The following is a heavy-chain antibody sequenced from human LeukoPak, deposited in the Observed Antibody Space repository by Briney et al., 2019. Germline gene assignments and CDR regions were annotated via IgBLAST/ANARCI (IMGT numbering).Heavy chain of an antibody. Sequence: GGSLRLSCAASGFTFSGFAFHWVRQAPGKGLEGVAVISYDGRNMYYADSVRGRFGITRDNSKNTLYLQIYSLKPEDTAVYYCARDGFVGAADYWGQGTLVTVSS. V-gene: IGHV3-30*09. CDR1: GFTFSGFA. D-gene: IGHD6-13*01. CDR2: ISYDGRNM. CDR3: ARDGFVGAADY. J-gene: IGHJ4*02.